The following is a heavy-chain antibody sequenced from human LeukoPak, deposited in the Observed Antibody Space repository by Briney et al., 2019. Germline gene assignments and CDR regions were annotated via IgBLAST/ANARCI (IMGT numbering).Heavy chain of an antibody. CDR3: AKEGDGSGFDY. Sequence: GASLRLSCAASGFSFSSYAMTWVRQAPGQGLEWVSSIDAGGGDTYHSDSVKGRFTISRDNSMNTLYLQMNSLRAEDTAVYYCAKEGDGSGFDYWGQGTLVTVSS. CDR1: GFSFSSYA. CDR2: IDAGGGDT. D-gene: IGHD2-21*02. J-gene: IGHJ4*02. V-gene: IGHV3-23*01.